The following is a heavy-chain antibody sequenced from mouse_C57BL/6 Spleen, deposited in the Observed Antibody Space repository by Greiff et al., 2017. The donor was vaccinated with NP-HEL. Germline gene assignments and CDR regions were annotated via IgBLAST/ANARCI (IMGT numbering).Heavy chain of an antibody. D-gene: IGHD1-1*01. CDR3: ARSHYGSSYGGFDY. V-gene: IGHV1-63*01. J-gene: IGHJ2*01. Sequence: QVQLQQSGAELVRPGTSVKMSCKASGYTFTNYWIGWAKQRPGHGLEWIGDIYPGGGYTNYNEKFKGKATLTADKSSSTAYMQFSSLTSEDSAIYYCARSHYGSSYGGFDYWGQGTTLTVSS. CDR1: GYTFTNYW. CDR2: IYPGGGYT.